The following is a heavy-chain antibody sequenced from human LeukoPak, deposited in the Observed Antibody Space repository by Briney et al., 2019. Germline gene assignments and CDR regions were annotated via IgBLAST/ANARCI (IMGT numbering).Heavy chain of an antibody. D-gene: IGHD3-22*01. CDR2: IYHSGST. CDR3: ARVSADSSSYYPFDY. J-gene: IGHJ4*02. V-gene: IGHV4-38-2*02. Sequence: PSETLSLTCTVSGHSIINSFYWGWIRPPPGKGLEWIGSIYHSGSTYYNPSLKSRVTISVDTSKNQFSLKLTSVTAADTAVYYCARVSADSSSYYPFDYWGQGTLVTVSS. CDR1: GHSIINSFY.